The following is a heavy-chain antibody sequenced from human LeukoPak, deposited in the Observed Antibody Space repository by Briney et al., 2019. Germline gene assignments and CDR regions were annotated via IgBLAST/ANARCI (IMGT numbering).Heavy chain of an antibody. J-gene: IGHJ4*02. CDR3: SRGAMTAKPADF. D-gene: IGHD2-2*01. CDR1: GVPINSRDYY. Sequence: PSETLSLTCSVSGVPINSRDYYWNWIRQPPGKGLEWIGSIYYSGNTYCNPSLQSRATISVDTSRDYFSLTLSSVTAADTALYFCSRGAMTAKPADFWGQGTLVTVSS. V-gene: IGHV4-39*01. CDR2: IYYSGNT.